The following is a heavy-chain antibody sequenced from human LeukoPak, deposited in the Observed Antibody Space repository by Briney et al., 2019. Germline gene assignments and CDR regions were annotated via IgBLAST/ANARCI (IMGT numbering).Heavy chain of an antibody. D-gene: IGHD2-2*02. CDR3: ARSGNIVVGPTTIPSFGY. V-gene: IGHV4-34*01. CDR1: GGSFSGYY. J-gene: IGHJ4*02. Sequence: PSETLSLTCAVYGGSFSGYYWSWIRQPPGKGLEWIGEISHSGSTNYNPSLKSRVAISLDTSKNQFSLKLSSVTAADTAMYYCARSGNIVVGPTTIPSFGYWGQGTLVTVSS. CDR2: ISHSGST.